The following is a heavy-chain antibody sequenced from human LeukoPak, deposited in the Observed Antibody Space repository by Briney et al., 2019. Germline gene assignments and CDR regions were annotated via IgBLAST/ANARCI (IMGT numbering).Heavy chain of an antibody. CDR3: ARVSAYSSSDPGWFDP. CDR1: GYTFTGYY. D-gene: IGHD6-6*01. V-gene: IGHV1-2*02. J-gene: IGHJ5*02. CDR2: INPNSGGT. Sequence: ASVKVSCKASGYTFTGYYMHWVRQAPGQGLEWMGWINPNSGGTNYAQKFQGRVTMTRDTSISTAYMELSRLRSDDTAVYYCARVSAYSSSDPGWFDPWGQGTLVTVSS.